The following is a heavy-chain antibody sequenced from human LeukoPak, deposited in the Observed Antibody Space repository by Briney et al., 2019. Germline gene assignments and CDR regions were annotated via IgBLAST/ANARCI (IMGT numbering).Heavy chain of an antibody. J-gene: IGHJ4*02. CDR3: AREKITMVRGRKHPLDY. Sequence: SGESLKISCKGSGYTFTGYYMHWVRQAPGQGLEWMGWINPNSGGTNYAQKFQGRVTMTRDTSISTAYMELSRLRSDDTAVYYCAREKITMVRGRKHPLDYWGQGTLVTVS. CDR2: INPNSGGT. CDR1: GYTFTGYY. V-gene: IGHV1-2*02. D-gene: IGHD3-10*01.